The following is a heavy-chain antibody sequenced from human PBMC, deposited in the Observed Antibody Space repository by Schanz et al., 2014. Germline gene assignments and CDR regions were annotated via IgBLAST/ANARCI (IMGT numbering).Heavy chain of an antibody. CDR1: GFTFSSYA. J-gene: IGHJ2*01. CDR3: AKGAPYPFDL. Sequence: EVQLLESGGGLVQPGGSLRLSCAASGFTFSSYAMSWVRQAPGKGLEWVSSISGDHRNTFYADSVKARSTISRDNSKNTLYLQMNSQRAEDTAIYCCAKGAPYPFDLWGRGTLITVSS. V-gene: IGHV3-23*01. CDR2: ISGDHRNT.